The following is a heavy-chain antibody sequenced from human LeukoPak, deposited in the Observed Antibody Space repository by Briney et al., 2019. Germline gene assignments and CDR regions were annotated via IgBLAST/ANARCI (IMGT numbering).Heavy chain of an antibody. D-gene: IGHD3-10*01. CDR1: GYTFTSSG. V-gene: IGHV1-18*01. Sequence: ASVKVSCKASGYTFTSSGISWVRQAPGQGLEWLGWISAYNGNTNYAQKVQGRVTMTTDTSTSTAYMELRSLRSDDTAVYYCARGRVVRGVIADAFDIWGQGTMVTVSS. CDR3: ARGRVVRGVIADAFDI. J-gene: IGHJ3*02. CDR2: ISAYNGNT.